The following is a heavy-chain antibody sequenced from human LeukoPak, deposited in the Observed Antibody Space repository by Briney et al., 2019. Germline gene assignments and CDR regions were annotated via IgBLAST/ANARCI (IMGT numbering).Heavy chain of an antibody. CDR1: GFTVSSNS. V-gene: IGHV3-53*01. CDR3: ARRAGAYSLPYDY. Sequence: PGGSLRLSCTVSGFTVSSNSMSWVRQAPGKGLEWVSFIYSDNTHYSDSVKGRFTISRDNSKNTLYLQMNSLRAEDTAVYYCARRAGAYSLPYDYWGQGTLVTVSS. CDR2: IYSDNT. D-gene: IGHD4/OR15-4a*01. J-gene: IGHJ4*02.